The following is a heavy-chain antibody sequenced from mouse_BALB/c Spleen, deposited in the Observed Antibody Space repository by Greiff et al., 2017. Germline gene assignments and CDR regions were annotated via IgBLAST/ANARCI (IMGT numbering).Heavy chain of an antibody. CDR2: ISDGGSYT. Sequence: EVQLVESGGGLVKPGGSLKLSCAASGFTFSDYYMYWVRQTPEKRLEWVATISDGGSYTYYPDSVKGRFTISRDNAKNNLYLQMSSLKSEDTAMYYCARECPYYYGSSHYAMDYWGQGTSVTVSS. D-gene: IGHD1-1*01. CDR1: GFTFSDYY. CDR3: ARECPYYYGSSHYAMDY. V-gene: IGHV5-4*02. J-gene: IGHJ4*01.